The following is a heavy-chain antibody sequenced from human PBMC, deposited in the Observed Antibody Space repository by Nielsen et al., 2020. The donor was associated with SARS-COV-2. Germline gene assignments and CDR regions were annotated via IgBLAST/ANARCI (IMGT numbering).Heavy chain of an antibody. Sequence: GGSLRLSCAASGFTFDDYAMHWVRQAPGKGLEWVSGISWNSGSIGYADSVKGRFTISRDNAKNSLYLQMNSLRAEDTALYYCAKLPSSAAGPWHDAFDIWGQGTLVTVSS. CDR3: AKLPSSAAGPWHDAFDI. J-gene: IGHJ3*02. V-gene: IGHV3-9*01. CDR2: ISWNSGSI. CDR1: GFTFDDYA. D-gene: IGHD6-13*01.